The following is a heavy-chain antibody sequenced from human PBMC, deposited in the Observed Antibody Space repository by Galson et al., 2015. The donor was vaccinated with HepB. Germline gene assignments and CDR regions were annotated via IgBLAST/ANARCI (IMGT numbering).Heavy chain of an antibody. CDR1: GYTFSSYG. D-gene: IGHD2-8*01. CDR2: ISYDGSNK. V-gene: IGHV3-30*18. Sequence: SCKASGYTFSSYGMHWVRQALGKGLEWVAVISYDGSNKYYADSVKGRFTISRDNSKNTLYLQMNSLRAEDTAVYYCAKDAGYIVLMVYDYWGQGTLVTVSS. CDR3: AKDAGYIVLMVYDY. J-gene: IGHJ4*02.